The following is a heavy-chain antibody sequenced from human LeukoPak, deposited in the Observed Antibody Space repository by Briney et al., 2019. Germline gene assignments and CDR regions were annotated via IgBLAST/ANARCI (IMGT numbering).Heavy chain of an antibody. CDR2: IYTSGST. Sequence: PSETLSLTCTVSGGSISSYYWSWIRQPPGKGLEWIGYIYTSGSTNYNPSLKSRVTISVDTSKNQFSLKLSSVTAADTAVYYCARGSSSGYFVDYWGQGTLVTVSS. V-gene: IGHV4-4*09. CDR3: ARGSSSGYFVDY. D-gene: IGHD3-22*01. J-gene: IGHJ4*02. CDR1: GGSISSYY.